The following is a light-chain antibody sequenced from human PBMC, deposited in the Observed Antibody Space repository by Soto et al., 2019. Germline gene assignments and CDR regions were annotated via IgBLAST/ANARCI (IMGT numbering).Light chain of an antibody. CDR3: QVWDSSSDHVV. CDR2: YDS. J-gene: IGLJ2*01. V-gene: IGLV3-21*04. Sequence: SYELTQPPSVSVAPGKTARITCGGNNIGSKSVHWYQQKPGQAPVLAIYYDSDRPSGITERFSGSNSGNTAALTISRVEAGDEADYYCQVWDSSSDHVVFGGGTKVTVL. CDR1: NIGSKS.